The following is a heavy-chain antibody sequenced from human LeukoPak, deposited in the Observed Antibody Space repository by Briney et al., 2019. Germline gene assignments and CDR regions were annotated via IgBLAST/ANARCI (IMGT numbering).Heavy chain of an antibody. J-gene: IGHJ4*02. CDR1: GGSISSSSYY. V-gene: IGHV4-39*01. CDR3: ARHYGIFTGVFDY. D-gene: IGHD2/OR15-2a*01. CDR2: IYYSGST. Sequence: SETLSLTCTVSGGSISSSSYYWGWNRQPPGKGLEWIGSIYYSGSTYYNPSLKSRVTISVDTSKNQFSLKLNSVTTADTAVYYCARHYGIFTGVFDYWGQGTLVTVSS.